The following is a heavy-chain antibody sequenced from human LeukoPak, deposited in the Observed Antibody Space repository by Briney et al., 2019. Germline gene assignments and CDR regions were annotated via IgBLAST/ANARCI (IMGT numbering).Heavy chain of an antibody. CDR1: GGSISSSSYY. D-gene: IGHD6-13*01. CDR3: ARAPAVTNWFDP. V-gene: IGHV4-39*01. Sequence: SETLSLTCTVSGGSISSSSYYWGWIRQPPGKGLEWIGSIYYSGSTYYNPSLKSRVTISVDTSKNQFSLKLSSVTAADTAVYYCARAPAVTNWFDPWGQGTLVTVPS. CDR2: IYYSGST. J-gene: IGHJ5*02.